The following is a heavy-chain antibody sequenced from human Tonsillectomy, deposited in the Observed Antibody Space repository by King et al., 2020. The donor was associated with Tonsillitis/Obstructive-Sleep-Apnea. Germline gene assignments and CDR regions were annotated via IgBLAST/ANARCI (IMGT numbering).Heavy chain of an antibody. Sequence: VQLVESGGGLVKPGGSLRLSCAASGFTFRRYSMNWVRHAPGRVLEWVSSISSSSSYIYYADSVKGRFTISTDNAKNSLYLQMDSLRAEDTAVYYCARGGAAVVSGVDYWGQGALVTVSS. CDR1: GFTFRRYS. V-gene: IGHV3-21*01. CDR2: ISSSSSYI. CDR3: ARGGAAVVSGVDY. J-gene: IGHJ4*02. D-gene: IGHD4-23*01.